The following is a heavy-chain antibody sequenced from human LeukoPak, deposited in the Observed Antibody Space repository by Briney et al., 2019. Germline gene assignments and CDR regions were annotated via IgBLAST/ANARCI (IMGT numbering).Heavy chain of an antibody. Sequence: GGSLRLSCAASGLTFSSYAMSWVRQAPGKGLEWVSAISGSGGSTYYADSVKGRFTISRDNSKNTLYLQMNSLRAEDTAVYYCAKDERGASYGASDYWGQGTLVTVSS. CDR2: ISGSGGST. CDR1: GLTFSSYA. D-gene: IGHD5-18*01. V-gene: IGHV3-23*01. CDR3: AKDERGASYGASDY. J-gene: IGHJ4*02.